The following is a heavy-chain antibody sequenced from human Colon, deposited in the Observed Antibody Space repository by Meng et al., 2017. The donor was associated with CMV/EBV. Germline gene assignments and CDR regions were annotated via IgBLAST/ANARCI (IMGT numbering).Heavy chain of an antibody. CDR3: AKDVGEVAGAQFDY. CDR1: GLTFSSHE. J-gene: IGHJ4*02. Sequence: GESLKISCAVSGLTFSSHEFNWVRQAPGKGLEWVSALTGSGYNTLYADSVKGRFTISRDNSGNTLYLQMNSLRAEDTAVYYCAKDVGEVAGAQFDYWGQGTLVTVSS. CDR2: LTGSGYNT. D-gene: IGHD6-19*01. V-gene: IGHV3-23*01.